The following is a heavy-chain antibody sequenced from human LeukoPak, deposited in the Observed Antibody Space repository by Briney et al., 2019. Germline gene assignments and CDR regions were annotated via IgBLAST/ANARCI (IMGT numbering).Heavy chain of an antibody. CDR3: ARAKYYDILTGYGTYYFDY. CDR2: IYYSGST. Sequence: SETLSLTCTVSGGSISSYYWSWIRQPPGKGLEWIGYIYYSGSTSYNPSLKSRVTISVDTSKNQFSLKLSSVTAADTAVYYCARAKYYDILTGYGTYYFDYWGQGTLVTVSS. J-gene: IGHJ4*02. CDR1: GGSISSYY. V-gene: IGHV4-59*08. D-gene: IGHD3-9*01.